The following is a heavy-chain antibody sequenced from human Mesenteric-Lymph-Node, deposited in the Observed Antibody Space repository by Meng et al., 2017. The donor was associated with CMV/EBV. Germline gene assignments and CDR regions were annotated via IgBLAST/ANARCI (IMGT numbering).Heavy chain of an antibody. CDR2: ITYDGSNK. J-gene: IGHJ4*02. V-gene: IGHV3-30*18. D-gene: IGHD3-3*01. CDR3: AKDRLQGFLEWSSDY. CDR1: GFSFSSYG. Sequence: GFSFSSYGMHWVRQAPGKGLEWVAAITYDGSNKYYADSVKGRFTISRDNSKNTLYLQMNSLRAEDTAVYYCAKDRLQGFLEWSSDYWGQGTLVTVSS.